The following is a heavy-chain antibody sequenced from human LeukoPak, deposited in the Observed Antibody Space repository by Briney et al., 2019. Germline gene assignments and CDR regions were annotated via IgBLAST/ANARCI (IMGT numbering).Heavy chain of an antibody. Sequence: SETLSLTCTVSGGSISSYYWSWIRQPPGKGLEWIGYIYYSGSTNYDPSLKSRVTISVDTSKNQFSLKLSSVTAADTAVYYCAKDRRTIFGVVIGLDGFDPWGQGTLVTVSS. D-gene: IGHD3-3*01. V-gene: IGHV4-59*12. CDR2: IYYSGST. CDR3: AKDRRTIFGVVIGLDGFDP. CDR1: GGSISSYY. J-gene: IGHJ5*02.